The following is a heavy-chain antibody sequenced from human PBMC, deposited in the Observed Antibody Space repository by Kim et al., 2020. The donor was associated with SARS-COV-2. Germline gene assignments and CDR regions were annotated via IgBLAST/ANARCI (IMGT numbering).Heavy chain of an antibody. Sequence: SETLSLTCAVYGGSFSGYSWSWIRQPPGKGLEWIGEINHSGSTTYNPSLKSRVTISVDTSKNQFSLKLSSVTAADTAVYYCARWPLLAVAGTRDYWGQGTLVTVSS. D-gene: IGHD6-19*01. J-gene: IGHJ4*02. CDR3: ARWPLLAVAGTRDY. CDR2: INHSGST. V-gene: IGHV4-34*01. CDR1: GGSFSGYS.